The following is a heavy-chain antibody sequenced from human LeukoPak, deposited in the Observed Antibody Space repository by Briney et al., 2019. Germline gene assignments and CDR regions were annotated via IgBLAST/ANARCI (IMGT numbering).Heavy chain of an antibody. Sequence: GGSLRLSCAASGFTFSSYGMHWVRQAPGKGLEWVAFIRYDGGNKYYADSVKGRFTISRDNSKNTLYLQMNSLRAEDTAVYYCAKDRPQRITMVRGANWFDPWGQGTLVTVSS. CDR2: IRYDGGNK. J-gene: IGHJ5*02. D-gene: IGHD3-10*01. CDR1: GFTFSSYG. V-gene: IGHV3-30*02. CDR3: AKDRPQRITMVRGANWFDP.